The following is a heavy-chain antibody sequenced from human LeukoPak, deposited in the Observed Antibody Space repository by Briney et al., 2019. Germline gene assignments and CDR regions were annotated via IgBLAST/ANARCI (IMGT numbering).Heavy chain of an antibody. Sequence: SETLSLTCAVSGGSISSYYWSWIRQPPGKGLEWIGYIYYSGSTNYNPSLKSRVTISVDTSKNQFSLKLSSVTAADTAVYYCARGDYGYNFDYWGQGTLVTVSP. CDR1: GGSISSYY. J-gene: IGHJ4*02. CDR2: IYYSGST. V-gene: IGHV4-59*01. D-gene: IGHD5-24*01. CDR3: ARGDYGYNFDY.